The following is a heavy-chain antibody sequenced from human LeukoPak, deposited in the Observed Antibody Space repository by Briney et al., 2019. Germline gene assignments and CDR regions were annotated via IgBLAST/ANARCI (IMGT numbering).Heavy chain of an antibody. CDR3: ARDPGSSDYYYGYFQH. CDR2: IYYSGST. V-gene: IGHV4-59*01. D-gene: IGHD3-22*01. J-gene: IGHJ1*01. Sequence: SETLSLTCTVSGGSISSYYWTWIRQPPGKGLEWIGYIYYSGSTNYNPSLKSRVTISVDTSKNQFSLKLSSVTAADTAVYYCARDPGSSDYYYGYFQHWGQGTLVTVSS. CDR1: GGSISSYY.